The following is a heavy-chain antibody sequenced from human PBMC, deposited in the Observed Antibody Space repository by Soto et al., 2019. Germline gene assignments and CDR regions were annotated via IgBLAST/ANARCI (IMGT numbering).Heavy chain of an antibody. Sequence: QLQLQESGPGLVKPSETLSLTCTVSGGSITSSSYYWGWIRQPPGKGLEWIGNIYYSGSTYYNPSPKSRVTISVDTSKNQFSLKLSSVTAADTAVYYCMLGSGWKDFDYWGQGTLVTVSS. D-gene: IGHD3-22*01. CDR1: GGSITSSSYY. V-gene: IGHV4-39*01. J-gene: IGHJ4*02. CDR2: IYYSGST. CDR3: MLGSGWKDFDY.